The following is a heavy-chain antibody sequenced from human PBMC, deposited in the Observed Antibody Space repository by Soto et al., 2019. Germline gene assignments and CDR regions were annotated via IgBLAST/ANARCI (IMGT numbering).Heavy chain of an antibody. D-gene: IGHD3-3*02. CDR1: GYTFTSHD. V-gene: IGHV1-8*01. CDR2: MNPNNGDT. J-gene: IGHJ6*02. Sequence: SVKVSCKASGYTFTSHDINWVRQATGQGLEWMGWMNPNNGDTGYAQKFKGRVTMTRNTSINTTYMELNNLRSEDTAVYYCARGHVRVMFGIVMPPNGVDVWGQGTTVTVSS. CDR3: ARGHVRVMFGIVMPPNGVDV.